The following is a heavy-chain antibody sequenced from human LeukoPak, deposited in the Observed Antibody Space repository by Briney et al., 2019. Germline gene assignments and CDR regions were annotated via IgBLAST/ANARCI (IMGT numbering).Heavy chain of an antibody. D-gene: IGHD5-12*01. Sequence: GASVKVSCKASGYTFTGYYMHWVRQAPGQGLEWMGWINPNSGGTNYAQKFQGRVTMTRDTSISTAYMELSRLRSDDTAVYYCAREWNIVGGWFDPWGQGTLVTVSS. J-gene: IGHJ5*02. CDR2: INPNSGGT. V-gene: IGHV1-2*02. CDR1: GYTFTGYY. CDR3: AREWNIVGGWFDP.